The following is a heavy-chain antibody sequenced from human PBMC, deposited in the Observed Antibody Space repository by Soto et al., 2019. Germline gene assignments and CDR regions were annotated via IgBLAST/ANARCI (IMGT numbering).Heavy chain of an antibody. CDR3: ARAVAVPADFDY. J-gene: IGHJ4*02. CDR1: GYTFTSYA. D-gene: IGHD6-19*01. Sequence: GASVKVSCKASGYTFTSYAMHWVRQAPGQRLEWMGWINAGNGNTKYSQKFQARVTITRDTSASTAYMELSSLRSEDTAVYYCARAVAVPADFDYWGQGTLVTVSS. CDR2: INAGNGNT. V-gene: IGHV1-3*01.